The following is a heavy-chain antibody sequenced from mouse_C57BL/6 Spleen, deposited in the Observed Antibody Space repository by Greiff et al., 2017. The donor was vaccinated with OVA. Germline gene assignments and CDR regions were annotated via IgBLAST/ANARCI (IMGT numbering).Heavy chain of an antibody. Sequence: SGPELVKPGASVKLSCKASGYTFTSYDINWVQQRPGQGLEWIGDIYPGSGSTNYNEKFKSKATLTADTTSSTAYMQLSSLTSEDSAVYYCARSVDGYDYAMDYWGQGTSVTVSS. CDR3: ARSVDGYDYAMDY. D-gene: IGHD2-3*01. J-gene: IGHJ4*01. CDR2: IYPGSGST. CDR1: GYTFTSYD. V-gene: IGHV1-55*01.